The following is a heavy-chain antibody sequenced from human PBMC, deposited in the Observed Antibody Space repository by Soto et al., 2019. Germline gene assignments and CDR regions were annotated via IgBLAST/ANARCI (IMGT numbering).Heavy chain of an antibody. CDR1: GGSISSGYYY. J-gene: IGHJ4*02. D-gene: IGHD1-26*01. CDR2: IYYSGNT. Sequence: SETLSLTCSVSGGSISSGYYYWSWIRQPPGKGLEWIGNIYYSGNTYYNPSLKSRLIISIDTSKNQFSLKLSSVTAADTAVYSCGRLYSGSPLDYWGQGTLVTVYS. V-gene: IGHV4-30-4*01. CDR3: GRLYSGSPLDY.